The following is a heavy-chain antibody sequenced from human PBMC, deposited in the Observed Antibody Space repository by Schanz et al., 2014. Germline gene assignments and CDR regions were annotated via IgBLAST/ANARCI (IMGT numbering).Heavy chain of an antibody. CDR1: GCTFSNYG. Sequence: VQLEESGGGVVQPGGSLRLSCAVSGCTFSNYGMSWVRQPPGKGLEWVSAISGNGGSTYFADSVKGRFTISRDNSRNTLSLQMSSLRPEDTAVYYCAKDPPRGVRTPIKPTLDYWGQGTRVTVS. J-gene: IGHJ4*02. V-gene: IGHV3-23*04. CDR2: ISGNGGST. CDR3: AKDPPRGVRTPIKPTLDY. D-gene: IGHD3-10*01.